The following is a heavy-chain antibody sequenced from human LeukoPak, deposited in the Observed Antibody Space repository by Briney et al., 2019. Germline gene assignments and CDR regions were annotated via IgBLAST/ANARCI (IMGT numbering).Heavy chain of an antibody. CDR2: ISGSGGTT. V-gene: IGHV3-23*01. Sequence: RRSLRLSCAASGFTFSSYVMSWVRQAPGKGLEWVSGISGSGGTTYNADSVKGRFTISRDNSKNTLYLQMNSLRAEDTAVYYCAKGWARVVVVAATPNYWGQGTLVTVSS. CDR1: GFTFSSYV. CDR3: AKGWARVVVVAATPNY. J-gene: IGHJ4*02. D-gene: IGHD2-15*01.